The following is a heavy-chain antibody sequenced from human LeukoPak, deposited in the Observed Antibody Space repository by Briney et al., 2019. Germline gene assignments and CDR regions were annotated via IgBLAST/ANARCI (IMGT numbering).Heavy chain of an antibody. Sequence: GGSLTLLCAASGFSVSGSYKHGVRQAPGKGLEWVSVIYSGGTAYYADSVKGRFTISRDSSKNTLYLQMNSLRVEDTAVYYCAKAFVVYYESSGPFNLWGPGTLVTVSS. CDR1: GFSVSGSY. V-gene: IGHV3-53*01. CDR3: AKAFVVYYESSGPFNL. J-gene: IGHJ4*02. D-gene: IGHD3-22*01. CDR2: IYSGGTA.